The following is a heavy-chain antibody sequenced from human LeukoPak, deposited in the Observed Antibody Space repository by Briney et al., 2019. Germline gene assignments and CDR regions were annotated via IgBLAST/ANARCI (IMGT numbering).Heavy chain of an antibody. CDR1: GGSISSSSYY. V-gene: IGHV4-39*07. Sequence: SETLSLTCTVSGGSISSSSYYWGWIRQPPGKGLEGIGSIYYSGSTYYNPSLKSRVTISVDTSKNQFSLKLSSVTAADTAVYYCARASGYCSSTSCYLFPDYWGQGTLVTVSS. D-gene: IGHD2-2*01. J-gene: IGHJ4*02. CDR3: ARASGYCSSTSCYLFPDY. CDR2: IYYSGST.